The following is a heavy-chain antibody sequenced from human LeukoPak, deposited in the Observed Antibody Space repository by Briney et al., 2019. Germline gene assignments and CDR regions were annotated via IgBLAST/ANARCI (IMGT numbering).Heavy chain of an antibody. CDR1: GFTFSSYS. Sequence: PGGSLRLSCAASGFTFSSYSMNWVRQAPGKGLEWVSSISSSSSYIYYADSVKGRFTISRDNAKNSLYLQMNSLRAEDTAVYYCARTAMVSSTAFDIWGQGTMVTVSS. J-gene: IGHJ3*02. D-gene: IGHD5-18*01. V-gene: IGHV3-21*01. CDR3: ARTAMVSSTAFDI. CDR2: ISSSSSYI.